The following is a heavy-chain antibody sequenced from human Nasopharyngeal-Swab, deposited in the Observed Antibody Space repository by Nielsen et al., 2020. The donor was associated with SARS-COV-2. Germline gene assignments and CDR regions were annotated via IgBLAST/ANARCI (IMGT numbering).Heavy chain of an antibody. CDR3: ARSEIAAGRPYYYYGMDV. Sequence: GPLRLSCAVSGGSISSSNWWSWVRQPPGKGLGWIGEIYHSGSTNYNPSLKSRVTISVDTSKNQFSLKLSSVTAADTAVYYCARSEIAAGRPYYYYGMDVWGQGTTVTVSS. V-gene: IGHV4-4*02. J-gene: IGHJ6*02. CDR2: IYHSGST. CDR1: GGSISSSNW. D-gene: IGHD6-13*01.